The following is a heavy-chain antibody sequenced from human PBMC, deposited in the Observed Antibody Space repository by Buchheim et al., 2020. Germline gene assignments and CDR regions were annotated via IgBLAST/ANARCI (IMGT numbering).Heavy chain of an antibody. CDR3: AIDPRYSCSWQQWLVGGYYYYMDV. V-gene: IGHV3-33*01. CDR1: GFTFSSYG. Sequence: QVQLVESGGGVVQPGRSLRLSCAASGFTFSSYGMHWVRQAPGKGLEWVAVIWYDGSNKYYAASVKGRFTISRDNSKNTLYLRKNSLKAEDTAVYCWAIDPRYSCSWQQWLVGGYYYYMDVWGKGTT. CDR2: IWYDGSNK. J-gene: IGHJ6*03. D-gene: IGHD6-13*01.